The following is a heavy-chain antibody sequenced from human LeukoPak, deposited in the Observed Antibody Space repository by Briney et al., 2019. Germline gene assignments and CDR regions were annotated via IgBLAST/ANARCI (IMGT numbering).Heavy chain of an antibody. D-gene: IGHD6-19*01. Sequence: SETLSLTCTVSGGSISSYYWSWIRQPPGKGLEWIGYIYYNGSTNYNPSLKSRVTISVDTSKNQFSLKLSSVTAADTAVYYCAREAGYSSGLFDYWGQGTLVTVSS. CDR3: AREAGYSSGLFDY. CDR2: IYYNGST. CDR1: GGSISSYY. J-gene: IGHJ4*02. V-gene: IGHV4-59*01.